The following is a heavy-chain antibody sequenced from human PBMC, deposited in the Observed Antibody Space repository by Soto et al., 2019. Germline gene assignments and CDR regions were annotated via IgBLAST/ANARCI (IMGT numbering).Heavy chain of an antibody. CDR2: ISGSGGST. V-gene: IGHV3-23*01. CDR1: GFTFSSYA. Sequence: GGSLRLSCAASGFTFSSYAMSWVRQAPGKGLEWVSAISGSGGSTYYADSVKGRFTISRDNSKNTLYLQMNSLRAEDTAVYYCAKEGVDIVVVPALYYFDYWGQGTLVTVSS. J-gene: IGHJ4*02. CDR3: AKEGVDIVVVPALYYFDY. D-gene: IGHD2-2*01.